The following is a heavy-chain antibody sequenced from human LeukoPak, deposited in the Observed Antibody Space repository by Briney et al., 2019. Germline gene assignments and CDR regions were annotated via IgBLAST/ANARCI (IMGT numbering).Heavy chain of an antibody. CDR2: IYTGGST. D-gene: IGHD3-16*01. CDR1: GGSISSGSYY. CDR3: ARVKDPGGYYYYYYMDV. V-gene: IGHV4-61*02. Sequence: PSQTLSLTCTVSGGSISSGSYYWSWIRQPAGKGLEWIGRIYTGGSTNYNPSLKSRVTISVDTSKSQFSLKLSSVTAADTAMYYCARVKDPGGYYYYYYMDVWGKGTTVTVSS. J-gene: IGHJ6*03.